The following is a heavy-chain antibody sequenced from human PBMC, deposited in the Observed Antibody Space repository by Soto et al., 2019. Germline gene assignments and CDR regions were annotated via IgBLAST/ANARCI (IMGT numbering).Heavy chain of an antibody. Sequence: QVQLVQSGAEVKKPGASVKVSCKASGYTFTTYDIYWVRQGTGQGLEWMGWMNPNSGHTGYAQKFQGRVTMTRDTSISAVYMELSSLRSDDTAVYYCARGHYDLWSKYYGMDVWGQGTTVTVSS. J-gene: IGHJ6*02. CDR1: GYTFTTYD. CDR2: MNPNSGHT. CDR3: ARGHYDLWSKYYGMDV. V-gene: IGHV1-8*01. D-gene: IGHD3-3*01.